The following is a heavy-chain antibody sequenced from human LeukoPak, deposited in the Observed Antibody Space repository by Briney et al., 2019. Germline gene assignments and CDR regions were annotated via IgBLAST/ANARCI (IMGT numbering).Heavy chain of an antibody. CDR3: ARDRSGIVVVVAATLGHNWFDP. V-gene: IGHV1-2*02. CDR1: GGTFSSYA. Sequence: ASVKVSCKASGGTFSSYAISWLRQAPGQGLEWMGWINPNRGGTNYAHKFHGRLTMTRDKSISKAYMELSRLRSDDTAVYYCARDRSGIVVVVAATLGHNWFDPWGQGTLVTVSS. D-gene: IGHD2-15*01. CDR2: INPNRGGT. J-gene: IGHJ5*02.